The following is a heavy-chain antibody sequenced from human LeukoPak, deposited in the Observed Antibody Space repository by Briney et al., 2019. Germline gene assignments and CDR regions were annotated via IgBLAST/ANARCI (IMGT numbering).Heavy chain of an antibody. CDR2: IYYSGST. Sequence: SETLSLTCTVYGGSISSYYWSWIRQPPGKGLEWIGYIYYSGSTNYNPSLKSRVTISVDTSKSQFSLKLSSVTAADTAVYYCARETHKNYFDYWGQGTLVTVSS. CDR3: ARETHKNYFDY. J-gene: IGHJ4*02. V-gene: IGHV4-59*01. CDR1: GGSISSYY.